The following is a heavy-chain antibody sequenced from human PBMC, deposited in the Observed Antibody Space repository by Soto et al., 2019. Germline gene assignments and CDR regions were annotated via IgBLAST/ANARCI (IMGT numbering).Heavy chain of an antibody. CDR3: ARGSYGNRHYYHAMDL. J-gene: IGHJ6*02. CDR1: GFTLSPYA. CDR2: ISYDGSDK. V-gene: IGHV3-30-3*01. D-gene: IGHD4-4*01. Sequence: QVQLVESGGGVVQPGRSLRLSCAASGFTLSPYAMFWVRQAPGKGLEYVAVISYDGSDKYYADSVKGRFTISRDNSKNALYLQMNSLRAEDTGIYHCARGSYGNRHYYHAMDLWGQGTTLTVSS.